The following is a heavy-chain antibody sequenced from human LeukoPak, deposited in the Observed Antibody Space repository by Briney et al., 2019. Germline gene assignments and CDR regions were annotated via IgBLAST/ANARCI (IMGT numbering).Heavy chain of an antibody. CDR1: GFTFSSYW. J-gene: IGHJ6*03. V-gene: IGHV3-23*01. D-gene: IGHD6-13*01. CDR2: ISGSGGST. Sequence: PGGSLRLSCAASGFTFSSYWMHWVRQAPGKGLEWVSAISGSGGSTYYADSVKGRFTISRDNSKNTLYLQMNSLRAEDTAVYYCARHSSSPEGVYYMDVWGKGTTVTISS. CDR3: ARHSSSPEGVYYMDV.